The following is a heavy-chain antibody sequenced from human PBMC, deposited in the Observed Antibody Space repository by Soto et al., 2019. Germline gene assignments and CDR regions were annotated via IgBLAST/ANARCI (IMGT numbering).Heavy chain of an antibody. CDR1: GYTFTSYD. V-gene: IGHV1-8*01. J-gene: IGHJ4*02. D-gene: IGHD1-1*01. Sequence: SVKVSCTASGYTFTSYDIYWVREATVQGLEWMGWMNPNTGNSGYAQKFQGRVTMTSDTSISTAHMELSRLRSEDTAVYYCARRAETNGWNGFGADKYYFDFWGQGTLVTVSS. CDR2: MNPNTGNS. CDR3: ARRAETNGWNGFGADKYYFDF.